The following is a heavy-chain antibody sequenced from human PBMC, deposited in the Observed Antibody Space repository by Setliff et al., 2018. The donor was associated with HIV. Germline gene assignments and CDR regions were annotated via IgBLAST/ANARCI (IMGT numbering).Heavy chain of an antibody. Sequence: GASVKVSCKASGYSFTSYYVHWVRQAPGQGLEWMGIINPSGGTTSYAQKFQGRVTMTRDTSTSTVYMELSSLRSGDTAVYYCARDWEARADYYDTSGQAQYFQHWGQGTLVTVSS. CDR1: GYSFTSYY. V-gene: IGHV1-46*01. J-gene: IGHJ1*01. CDR3: ARDWEARADYYDTSGQAQYFQH. CDR2: INPSGGTT. D-gene: IGHD3-22*01.